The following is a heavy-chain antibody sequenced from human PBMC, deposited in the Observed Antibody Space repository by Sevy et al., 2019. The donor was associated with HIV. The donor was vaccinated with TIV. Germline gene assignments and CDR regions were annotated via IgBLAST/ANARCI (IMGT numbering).Heavy chain of an antibody. D-gene: IGHD6-13*01. CDR3: AVVAEGY. CDR1: GFTVSSNY. J-gene: IGHJ4*02. Sequence: GGSLRLSCAASGFTVSSNYMSWVRQAPGKGLEWVSVLYRDAYDADSVKGRFTISRDNSKNTLYLQMNSLRPEDTAVYYCAVVAEGYWGQGTLVTVSS. CDR2: LYRDA. V-gene: IGHV3-53*01.